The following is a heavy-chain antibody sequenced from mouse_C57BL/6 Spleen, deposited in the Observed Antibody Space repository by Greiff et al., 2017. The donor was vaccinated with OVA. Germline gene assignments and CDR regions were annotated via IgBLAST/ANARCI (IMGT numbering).Heavy chain of an antibody. CDR2: IDPSDSET. D-gene: IGHD3-3*01. J-gene: IGHJ4*01. Sequence: QVQLQQPGAELVRPGSSVKLSCKASGYTFTSYWMHWVKQRPIQGLEWIGNIDPSDSETHYNQKFKDKATLTVDKSSSTAYMQLSSLTSEDSAVYYWARGDYYYAMDYWGQGTSVTVSS. V-gene: IGHV1-52*01. CDR3: ARGDYYYAMDY. CDR1: GYTFTSYW.